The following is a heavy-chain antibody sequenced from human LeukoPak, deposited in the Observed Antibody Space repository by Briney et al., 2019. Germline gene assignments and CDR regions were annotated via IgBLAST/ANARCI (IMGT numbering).Heavy chain of an antibody. D-gene: IGHD5-24*01. CDR2: INPNSGGT. J-gene: IGHJ4*02. Sequence: ASVKVSCKASGYTFTGYYMHWVRQAPGQGLEWMGWINPNSGGTNYAQKFQGRVTMTRDTSTSTVYMELSSLRSEDTAVYYCARDLGRDGYSEIDYWGQGTLVTVSS. CDR1: GYTFTGYY. CDR3: ARDLGRDGYSEIDY. V-gene: IGHV1-2*02.